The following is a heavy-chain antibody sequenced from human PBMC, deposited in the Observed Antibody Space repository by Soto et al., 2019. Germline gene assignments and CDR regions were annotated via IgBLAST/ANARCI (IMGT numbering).Heavy chain of an antibody. CDR3: AREGEYCISTSCYMGWFDP. CDR2: MNPNSGNT. J-gene: IGHJ5*02. V-gene: IGHV1-8*01. CDR1: GYTFTSYD. D-gene: IGHD2-2*02. Sequence: QVQLVQSGAEVKKPGASVKVFCKASGYTFTSYDINWVRQATGQGLEWMGWMNPNSGNTGYAQKFQGRVTMTRNTSISTAYMELSSLRSEDTAVYYCAREGEYCISTSCYMGWFDPWGQGTLVTVSS.